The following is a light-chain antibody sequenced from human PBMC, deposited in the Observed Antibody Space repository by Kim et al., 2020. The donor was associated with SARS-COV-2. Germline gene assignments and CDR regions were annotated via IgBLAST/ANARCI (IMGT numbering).Light chain of an antibody. CDR2: AAS. J-gene: IGKJ2*02. CDR1: QGIGND. CDR3: LQHSNYPCT. Sequence: SASVGDRVTTTCRASQGIGNDLGWYQQKPGKAPKRLIYAASSLQSGVPSRFSGGGSGTEFTLTISSLQPEDFATYYCLQHSNYPCTFGQGTKLE. V-gene: IGKV1-17*01.